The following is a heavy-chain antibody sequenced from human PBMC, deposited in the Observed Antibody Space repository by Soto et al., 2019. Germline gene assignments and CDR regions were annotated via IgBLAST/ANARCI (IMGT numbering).Heavy chain of an antibody. J-gene: IGHJ6*02. CDR3: ARDQTDGDSPFGMDV. V-gene: IGHV3-30-3*01. Sequence: QVQLVESGGGVVQPGRSLRLSCVVSGFSLSRYVMHWVRQAPGKGLEWVADISYDGSNKDYADSVKGRLTISRDNSKNAVDLQMNSLRAEDTAVYYCARDQTDGDSPFGMDVWGQGTTVTVSS. CDR2: ISYDGSNK. CDR1: GFSLSRYV. D-gene: IGHD4-17*01.